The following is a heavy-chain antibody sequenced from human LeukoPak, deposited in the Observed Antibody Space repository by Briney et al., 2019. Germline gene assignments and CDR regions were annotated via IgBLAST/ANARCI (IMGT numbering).Heavy chain of an antibody. CDR2: IIPIFGTA. Sequence: SVKVSCKASGGTFISYAISWVRQAPGQGLEWMGGIIPIFGTANYAQKFQGRVTITADESTSTAYMELSSLRSEDTAVYYCARYFHGHPGEPRRHYFDYWGQGTLVTVSS. CDR3: ARYFHGHPGEPRRHYFDY. J-gene: IGHJ4*02. CDR1: GGTFISYA. D-gene: IGHD3-16*01. V-gene: IGHV1-69*13.